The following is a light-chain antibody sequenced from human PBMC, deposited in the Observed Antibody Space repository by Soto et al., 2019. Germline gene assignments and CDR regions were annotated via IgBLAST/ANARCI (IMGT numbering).Light chain of an antibody. CDR3: SSYTSSSTLV. CDR2: EVS. V-gene: IGLV2-14*01. Sequence: QSALTQPASVSGSPGQSITISCTGTSIGVGGYNYVSWYQQHPGKVPKLMIYEVSNRPSGVSNRFSGSKSGNTASLTISGLQAEDEADYYCSSYTSSSTLVFGGGTKLTVL. CDR1: SIGVGGYNY. J-gene: IGLJ3*02.